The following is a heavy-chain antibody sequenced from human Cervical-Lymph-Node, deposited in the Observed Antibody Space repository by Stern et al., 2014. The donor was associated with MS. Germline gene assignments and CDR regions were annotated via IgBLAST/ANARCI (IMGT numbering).Heavy chain of an antibody. V-gene: IGHV3-74*02. J-gene: IGHJ4*02. CDR3: ARGVGDY. Sequence: VQLVESGGGLVQPGGSLRLSCAASGFNFSSYWMHWVRQFPEKGLFWVSQINRDGSDTSYADSVKGRVSISRDNIRNMLYLRMTSLRAEDTAVYYCARGVGDYWGQGARVTVSS. CDR1: GFNFSSYW. D-gene: IGHD3-16*01. CDR2: INRDGSDT.